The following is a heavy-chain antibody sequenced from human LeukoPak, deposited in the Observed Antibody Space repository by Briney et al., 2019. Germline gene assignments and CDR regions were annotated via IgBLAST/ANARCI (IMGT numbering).Heavy chain of an antibody. J-gene: IGHJ4*02. D-gene: IGHD2-2*03. Sequence: PGGSLRLSCAAFGFTFTGYWLHWVRQPPGKGLVWVSHINTDGSSTTYADSVKGRFSISRDNAKSTLYLQMNSLRAEDTAVYYCATDRGYSPDSWGQGTLVTVSS. V-gene: IGHV3-74*01. CDR3: ATDRGYSPDS. CDR1: GFTFTGYW. CDR2: INTDGSST.